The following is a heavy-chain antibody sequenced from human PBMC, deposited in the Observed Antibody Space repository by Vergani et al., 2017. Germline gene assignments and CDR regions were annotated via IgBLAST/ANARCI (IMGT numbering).Heavy chain of an antibody. CDR2: IIPIFGTA. D-gene: IGHD4-17*01. CDR3: ARGVRSTVTTSHYYYYYYMDV. CDR1: GGTFSSYA. Sequence: QVQLVQSGAEVKKPGSSVKVSCKASGGTFSSYAISWVRQAPGHGLEWMGGIIPIFGTANYAQKFQGRVTITADESTSTAYMELRSLRSEDTAVYYCARGVRSTVTTSHYYYYYYMDVWGKGTTVTVSS. J-gene: IGHJ6*03. V-gene: IGHV1-69*01.